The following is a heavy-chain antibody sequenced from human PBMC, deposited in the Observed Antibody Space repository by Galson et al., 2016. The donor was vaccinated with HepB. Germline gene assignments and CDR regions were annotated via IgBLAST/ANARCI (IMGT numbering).Heavy chain of an antibody. Sequence: SLRLSCAASGLTVSNNYMTWVRQAPGKGLEWVSLIYSGGSTYYADSVKGRLTISRDISKSTVYLEMNSLRGEDTALYYCLRESWQPPLYFDYWGQGILVTVSA. D-gene: IGHD5-12*01. J-gene: IGHJ4*02. V-gene: IGHV3-66*01. CDR1: GLTVSNNY. CDR2: IYSGGST. CDR3: LRESWQPPLYFDY.